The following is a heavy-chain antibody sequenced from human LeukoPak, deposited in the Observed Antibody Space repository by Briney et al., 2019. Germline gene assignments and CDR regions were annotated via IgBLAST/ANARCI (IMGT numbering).Heavy chain of an antibody. V-gene: IGHV4-34*01. D-gene: IGHD3-10*01. CDR2: INQSGST. Sequence: SETLSLTCAVYGGSFSGYYWSWIRQPPGKGLEWIGEINQSGSTNYNPSLKSRVTISVDTSKNQFSLKLSSVTAADTAVYYCARTYYYGSGSYPPQYYYYYMDVWGKGTTVTVSS. J-gene: IGHJ6*03. CDR1: GGSFSGYY. CDR3: ARTYYYGSGSYPPQYYYYYMDV.